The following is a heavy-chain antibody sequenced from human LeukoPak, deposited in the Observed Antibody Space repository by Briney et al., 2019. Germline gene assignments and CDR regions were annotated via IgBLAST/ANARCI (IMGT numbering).Heavy chain of an antibody. J-gene: IGHJ6*02. V-gene: IGHV3-48*02. CDR2: ISSSSSTI. CDR3: ARDQADYVVPPYYYYGMDV. Sequence: GGSLRLSCAASGFTFSSYSMNWVRQAPGKGLEWVSYISSSSSTIYYADFVKGRFTISRDNAKISLYLQMNSLRDEDTAVYYCARDQADYVVPPYYYYGMDVWGQGTTVTVSS. CDR1: GFTFSSYS. D-gene: IGHD3-16*01.